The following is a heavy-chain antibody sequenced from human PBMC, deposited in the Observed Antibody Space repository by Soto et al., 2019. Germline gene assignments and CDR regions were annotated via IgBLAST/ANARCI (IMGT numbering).Heavy chain of an antibody. Sequence: EVQLVESGGGLVQPGGSLKLSCAASGFTFSGSAMHWVRQASGKGLEWVGRIRSKANSYATAYAASVKGRFTISRDDSKNTAYLQMNSLKTEYTAVYYCTRHGLGSGAGYYFDYWGQGTLVTVSS. CDR3: TRHGLGSGAGYYFDY. V-gene: IGHV3-73*01. CDR1: GFTFSGSA. CDR2: IRSKANSYAT. J-gene: IGHJ4*01. D-gene: IGHD1-26*01.